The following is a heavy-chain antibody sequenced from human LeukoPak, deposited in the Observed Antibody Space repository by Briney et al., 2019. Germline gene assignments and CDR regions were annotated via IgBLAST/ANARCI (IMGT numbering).Heavy chain of an antibody. CDR2: IYYSGST. J-gene: IGHJ4*02. D-gene: IGHD6-25*01. CDR1: GGSISSHY. CDR3: ARGRPALDY. V-gene: IGHV4-59*11. Sequence: SETLSLTCTVSGGSISSHYWIWIRHPPGKELEWIGYIYYSGSTNDNPSLESRVTITGGASKNQFSLKLSSVTAADTAVYYCARGRPALDYWGQGTLVTVSS.